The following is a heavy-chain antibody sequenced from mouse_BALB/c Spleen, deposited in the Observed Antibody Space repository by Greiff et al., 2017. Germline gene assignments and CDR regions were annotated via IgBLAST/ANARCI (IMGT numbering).Heavy chain of an antibody. D-gene: IGHD2-14*01. J-gene: IGHJ2*01. Sequence: EVQLMQSGGDLVKPGGSLKLSCAASGFTFSSYGMSWVRQTPDKRLEWVAIISSGGSSTYYPDSVKGRFTISRDNAKNTMYMQMSSLKSEDTAMYYCARTTSYRDDFDYWGQGTTLTVSS. V-gene: IGHV5-6*01. CDR3: ARTTSYRDDFDY. CDR2: ISSGGSST. CDR1: GFTFSSYG.